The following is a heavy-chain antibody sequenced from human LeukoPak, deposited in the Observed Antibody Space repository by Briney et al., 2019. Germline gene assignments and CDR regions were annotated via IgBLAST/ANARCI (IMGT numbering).Heavy chain of an antibody. V-gene: IGHV3-23*01. CDR3: AKARYLQRFDY. J-gene: IGHJ4*02. CDR2: ISGSGGST. D-gene: IGHD3-9*01. CDR1: GFTFSSYA. Sequence: TGGSLRLSCAASGFTFSSYAMSWVRQAPGKGLEWVAAISGSGGSTYYADSVKGRFTISRDNSKSTLYLQMNSLRAEDTAVYYCAKARYLQRFDYWGQGTLVTVSS.